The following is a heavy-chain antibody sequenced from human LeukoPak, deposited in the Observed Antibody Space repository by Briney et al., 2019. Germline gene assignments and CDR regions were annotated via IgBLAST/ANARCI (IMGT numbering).Heavy chain of an antibody. D-gene: IGHD6-13*01. CDR2: IYYSGST. CDR1: GGSISSSSYY. V-gene: IGHV4-39*01. Sequence: SETLSLTCTVSGGSISSSSYYWGWIRQPPGKGLEWIGSIYYSGSTYYNPSLKSRVTISVDTSKNQFSLKLSSVTAADTAVYYCASNGGYSSSVDYWGQGTLVTVSS. J-gene: IGHJ4*02. CDR3: ASNGGYSSSVDY.